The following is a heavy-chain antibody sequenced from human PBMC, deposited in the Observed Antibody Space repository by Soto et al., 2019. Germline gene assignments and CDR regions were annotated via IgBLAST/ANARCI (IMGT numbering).Heavy chain of an antibody. D-gene: IGHD2-2*02. J-gene: IGHJ5*02. Sequence: QVQLVQSGAEVKKPGSSVKVSCKASGGTFSSYDISWVRQAPGQGLEWMGGIIPIFGTANYAQKFQGRVTITADESTSTAYMELSSLRSEDTAVYYCARGVVPAAIAGYNWFDPWGQGTLVTVSS. CDR2: IIPIFGTA. V-gene: IGHV1-69*01. CDR1: GGTFSSYD. CDR3: ARGVVPAAIAGYNWFDP.